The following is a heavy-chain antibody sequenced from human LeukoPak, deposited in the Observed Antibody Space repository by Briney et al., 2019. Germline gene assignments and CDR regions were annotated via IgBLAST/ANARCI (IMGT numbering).Heavy chain of an antibody. CDR2: IYYSGST. CDR1: GGSISSSSYY. D-gene: IGHD6-13*01. CDR3: ARALGSSWYRWFDP. J-gene: IGHJ5*02. V-gene: IGHV4-39*07. Sequence: SETLSLTCTVSGGSISSSSYYWGWIRQPPGKGLEWIGSIYYSGSTYYNPSLKSRVTISVDTSKNQFSLKLSSVTAADTAVYYCARALGSSWYRWFDPWGQGTLVTVSS.